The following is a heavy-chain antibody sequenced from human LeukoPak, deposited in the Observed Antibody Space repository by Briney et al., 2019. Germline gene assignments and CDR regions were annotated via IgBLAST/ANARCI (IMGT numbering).Heavy chain of an antibody. Sequence: GGSLRLSCAASGFTFSTYWMHWVRQAPGKGLMWVARITPDGSSTNYADSVQGRFTVSRDNAKNTLYLQMNSLRVEDTALYYCTKDTFGDRDYWGQGTLVTVSS. CDR3: TKDTFGDRDY. CDR2: ITPDGSST. D-gene: IGHD2-21*01. J-gene: IGHJ4*02. CDR1: GFTFSTYW. V-gene: IGHV3-74*01.